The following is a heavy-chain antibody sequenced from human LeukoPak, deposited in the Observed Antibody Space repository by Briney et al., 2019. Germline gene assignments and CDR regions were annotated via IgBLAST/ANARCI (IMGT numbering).Heavy chain of an antibody. CDR3: AKKSRDGYNPFDY. V-gene: IGHV3-23*01. CDR1: GFTFSRYA. J-gene: IGHJ4*02. CDR2: ISSNGERP. Sequence: GGSLRLSCAASGFTFSRYAMSWVRQAPGKGREWVCGISSNGERPYYADSVEGRFTISRDNSKSTLYLEINSLRADDTAVYYCAKKSRDGYNPFDYLGQGTLVTVSS. D-gene: IGHD5-24*01.